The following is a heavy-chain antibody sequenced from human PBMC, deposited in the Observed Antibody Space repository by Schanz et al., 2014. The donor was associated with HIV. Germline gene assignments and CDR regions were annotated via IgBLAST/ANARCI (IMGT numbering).Heavy chain of an antibody. CDR2: IIPMFGTT. Sequence: QVQLVQSGAEVRKPGTSVMVSCKASGGPFSNYALNWVRQAPGQGLEWMGGIIPMFGTTNYAQKFQGRVTITADESTSTAYMELSSLRSEDTAVYYCASGRFDTVIWWGDAFLIWGRGTMVTVSS. CDR1: GGPFSNYA. D-gene: IGHD5-18*01. J-gene: IGHJ3*02. CDR3: ASGRFDTVIWWGDAFLI. V-gene: IGHV1-69*01.